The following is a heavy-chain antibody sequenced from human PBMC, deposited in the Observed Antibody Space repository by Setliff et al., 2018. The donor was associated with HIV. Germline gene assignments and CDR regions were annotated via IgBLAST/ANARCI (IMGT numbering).Heavy chain of an antibody. Sequence: PSETLSLTCTVSGGSISSSSYYWGWIRQHPGKGLGWIGSIYYSGSTYYNPSLKSRVTISVDMSKNQFSLKLSSVTAAATAVYYCAGGPGYCSGGTCYPGGWFDPWGQGTLVNVSS. CDR3: AGGPGYCSGGTCYPGGWFDP. V-gene: IGHV4-39*07. D-gene: IGHD2-15*01. CDR1: GGSISSSSYY. CDR2: IYYSGST. J-gene: IGHJ5*02.